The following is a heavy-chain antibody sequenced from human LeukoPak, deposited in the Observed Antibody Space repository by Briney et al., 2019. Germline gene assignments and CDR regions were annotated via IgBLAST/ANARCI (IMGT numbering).Heavy chain of an antibody. CDR3: ARLIDGDYANTHFDS. CDR1: GGSFSGYY. J-gene: IGHJ4*02. CDR2: INHSGNT. Sequence: PSETLSLTCAVYGGSFSGYYWSWIRQPPGKGLEWIGEINHSGNTYYNPSLKSRVTISVDTSKNQFSLKLSSVTAADTAMYYCARLIDGDYANTHFDSWGQGTRVTVSS. D-gene: IGHD4-17*01. V-gene: IGHV4-34*01.